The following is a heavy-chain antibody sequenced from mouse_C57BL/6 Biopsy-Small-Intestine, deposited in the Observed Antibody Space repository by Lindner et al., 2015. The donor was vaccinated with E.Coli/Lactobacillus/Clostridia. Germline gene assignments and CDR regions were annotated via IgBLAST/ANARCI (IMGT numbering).Heavy chain of an antibody. Sequence: VQLQESGPELVKPGASVKISCKASGYAFNNSWMNWVKQRPGKGLEWIGWIYPGDDDTDYNGEFKGKATLTADKSSSTAYMQLSNLTSEDSAVYFCAKSEKQNYYYALDYWGQGTSVTVSS. CDR3: AKSEKQNYYYALDY. CDR1: GYAFNNSW. J-gene: IGHJ4*01. CDR2: IYPGDDDT. V-gene: IGHV1-82*01.